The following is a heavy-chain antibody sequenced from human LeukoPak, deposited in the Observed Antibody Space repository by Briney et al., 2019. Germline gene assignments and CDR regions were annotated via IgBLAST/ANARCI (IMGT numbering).Heavy chain of an antibody. V-gene: IGHV4-30-4*01. J-gene: IGHJ5*02. CDR1: GGSISSGNYY. D-gene: IGHD4-17*01. CDR3: VRGRGTAVTTGNWFDP. Sequence: PSETLSLTCTVSGGSISSGNYYWNWIRQPPGKGLECIGYIHYSGSTYYNPSLKSRVTISVDTSKNQFSPKLSSVTAADTAVYYCVRGRGTAVTTGNWFDPWGQGTLVTVSS. CDR2: IHYSGST.